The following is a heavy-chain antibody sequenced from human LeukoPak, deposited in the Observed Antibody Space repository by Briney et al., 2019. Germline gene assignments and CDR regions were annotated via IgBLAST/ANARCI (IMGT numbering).Heavy chain of an antibody. CDR3: ARDKYYYDSRMDY. CDR1: GFTFSSYS. Sequence: PGGSLRLSCAASGFTFSSYSMNWVRQAPGKGLKWVSSISSSSSYIYYADSVKGRFTISRDNAKNSLYLQMNSLRAEDTAVYYCARDKYYYDSRMDYWGQGTLVTVSS. J-gene: IGHJ4*02. CDR2: ISSSSSYI. V-gene: IGHV3-21*01. D-gene: IGHD3-22*01.